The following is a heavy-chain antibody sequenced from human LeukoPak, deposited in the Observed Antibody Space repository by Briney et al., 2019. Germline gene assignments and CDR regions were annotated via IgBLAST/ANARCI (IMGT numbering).Heavy chain of an antibody. CDR1: GGSISSSSYY. V-gene: IGHV4-39*07. CDR2: IYYSGST. J-gene: IGHJ6*03. Sequence: SETLSLTCTVSGGSISSSSYYWAWIRQPPGKGLEWIGSIYYSGSTYYNPSLKSRVTISVDTSKNQFSLKLSSVTAADTAVYYCAREYYYYMDVWGKGTTVTVSS. CDR3: AREYYYYMDV.